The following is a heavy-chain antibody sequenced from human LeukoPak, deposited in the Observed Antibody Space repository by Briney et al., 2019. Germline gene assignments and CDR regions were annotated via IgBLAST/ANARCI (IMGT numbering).Heavy chain of an antibody. Sequence: SETLSLTCTVSGGSISSHYCSWIRQPPGKGLEWIGYFHSSGSTDYNPSLKSRVTISVDTSKNQFSLKLSSVTAADTAVYYCARGSDTAAGLYWGQGTLVTVSS. CDR1: GGSISSHY. D-gene: IGHD6-13*01. V-gene: IGHV4-59*11. J-gene: IGHJ4*02. CDR3: ARGSDTAAGLY. CDR2: FHSSGST.